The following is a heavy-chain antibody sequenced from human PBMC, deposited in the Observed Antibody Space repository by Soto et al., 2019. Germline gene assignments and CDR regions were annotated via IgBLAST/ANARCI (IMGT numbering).Heavy chain of an antibody. CDR2: INAGNGNT. J-gene: IGHJ4*02. V-gene: IGHV1-3*01. CDR1: GYTFSSYA. Sequence: ASVKVSCKAFGYTFSSYAIHWVRQAPGQGLEWMGWINAGNGNTKYSQKFQGRVTITRDTSASTAYMELNSLRSEDTAVYYCARVDETYWGQGTLVTVSS. D-gene: IGHD2-2*03. CDR3: ARVDETY.